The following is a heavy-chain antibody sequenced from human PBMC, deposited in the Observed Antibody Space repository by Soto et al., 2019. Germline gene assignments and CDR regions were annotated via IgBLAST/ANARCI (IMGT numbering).Heavy chain of an antibody. D-gene: IGHD1-20*01. CDR2: IYYSGST. V-gene: IGHV4-31*11. CDR1: GGAISSVNSY. CDR3: ARGWQRVTGPYDY. Sequence: QVQLQESGPGLVKPSQTLSLTCAVSGGAISSVNSYWHWIRQHPGQGLEWIGYIYYSGSTYSNPSLESRVNIEVDTSKSQCSLKLSSVTAADTAVDYWARGWQRVTGPYDYWGQGTLVTVSA. J-gene: IGHJ4*02.